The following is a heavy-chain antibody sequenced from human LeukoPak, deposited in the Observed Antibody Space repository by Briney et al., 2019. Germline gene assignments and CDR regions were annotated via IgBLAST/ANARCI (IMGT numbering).Heavy chain of an antibody. CDR2: ISDSGGRT. CDR3: AKRGVVIRVILVGFHKEAYYFDS. D-gene: IGHD3-22*01. Sequence: PGGSLRLSGAVSGITLSNYGMSWVRQAPGKGLEGVAGISDSGGRTNYADSVKGRFTISRDNRKNTLYLEMNSLRAEDTAVYFCAKRGVVIRVILVGFHKEAYYFDSWGQGALVTVSS. J-gene: IGHJ4*02. V-gene: IGHV3-23*01. CDR1: GITLSNYG.